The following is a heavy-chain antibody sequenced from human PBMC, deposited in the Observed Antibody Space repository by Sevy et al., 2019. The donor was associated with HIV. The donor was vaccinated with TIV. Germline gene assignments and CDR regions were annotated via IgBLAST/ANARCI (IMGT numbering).Heavy chain of an antibody. Sequence: SETLSLTCTVSGGSISTYYWSWIRQPPGKGLEWIGCIYYSGSTNYNPSLKSRVTISVDTSKNQFSLKLGSVTAADTAVYYCARGLKDCSGGSCLWYFQHWGQGTLVTVSS. CDR3: ARGLKDCSGGSCLWYFQH. CDR2: IYYSGST. CDR1: GGSISTYY. D-gene: IGHD2-15*01. V-gene: IGHV4-59*01. J-gene: IGHJ1*01.